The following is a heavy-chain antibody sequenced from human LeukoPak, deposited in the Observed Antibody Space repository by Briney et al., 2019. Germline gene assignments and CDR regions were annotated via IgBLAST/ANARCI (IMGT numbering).Heavy chain of an antibody. CDR1: GYSLSSGYY. J-gene: IGHJ5*02. D-gene: IGHD6-13*01. CDR3: ARAYSSSWYFNWFDP. CDR2: IYHTGST. V-gene: IGHV4-38-2*02. Sequence: PSETLSLTCTVSGYSLSSGYYWAWIRQPPGKGLEWIGNIYHTGSTYYNPSLKSRVTISVDTPKNRFSLKLSSVTAADTAVYYCARAYSSSWYFNWFDPWGQGTLVTVSS.